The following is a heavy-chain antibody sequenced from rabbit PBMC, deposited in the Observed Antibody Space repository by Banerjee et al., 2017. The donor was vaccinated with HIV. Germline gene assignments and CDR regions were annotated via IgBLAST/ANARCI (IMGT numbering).Heavy chain of an antibody. CDR3: ASGDTGYVDYRLDL. D-gene: IGHD2-1*01. Sequence: QEQLVEYGGDLVKPGASLTLTCKASGFSFSNKYVMCWVRQAPGKGLEWIACINTSSGNTVYASWAKGRFTISMTSSTTVTLQMRSLTAADTATYFCASGDTGYVDYRLDLWGPGALVTVS. J-gene: IGHJ3*01. CDR2: INTSSGNT. CDR1: GFSFSNKYV. V-gene: IGHV1S45*01.